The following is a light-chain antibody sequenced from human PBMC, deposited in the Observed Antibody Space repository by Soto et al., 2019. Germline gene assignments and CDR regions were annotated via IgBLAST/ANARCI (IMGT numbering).Light chain of an antibody. CDR2: AAS. J-gene: IGKJ5*01. V-gene: IGKV1-39*01. CDR1: QSISSY. Sequence: DIQMTQSPYSLSASVGDRVTITCRASQSISSYLNWYQQKPGKAPKLLIYAASSLQSGVPSRFSGSGSGTDFTLTISSLQPEDFATYYCQQSYSTPITFGQGTRLETK. CDR3: QQSYSTPIT.